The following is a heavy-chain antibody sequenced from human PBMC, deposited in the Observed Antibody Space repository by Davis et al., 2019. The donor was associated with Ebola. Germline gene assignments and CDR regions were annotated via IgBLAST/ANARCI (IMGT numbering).Heavy chain of an antibody. CDR3: NYYYDSSGADY. CDR2: ISAYNGNT. Sequence: ASAKVSCKASGYTFTSYGISWVRQAPGQGLEWMGWISAYNGNTNYAQKLQGRVTMTTDTSTSTAYMELRSLRSDDTAVYYCNYYYDSSGADYWGQGTLVTVSS. V-gene: IGHV1-18*01. D-gene: IGHD3-22*01. J-gene: IGHJ4*02. CDR1: GYTFTSYG.